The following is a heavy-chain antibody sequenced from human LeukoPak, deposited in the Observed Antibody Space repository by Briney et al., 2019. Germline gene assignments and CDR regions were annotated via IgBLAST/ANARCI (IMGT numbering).Heavy chain of an antibody. J-gene: IGHJ4*02. CDR3: ARGYYDILTGYSAPRYFDY. Sequence: GGSLRLSCAASGFTFSSYEMNWVRQAPGKGLEWVSYISSSGSTIYYADSVKGRFTISRDNAKNSLYLQMNSLRAEDTAVYYCARGYYDILTGYSAPRYFDYWGQGTLVTVSS. D-gene: IGHD3-9*01. CDR1: GFTFSSYE. CDR2: ISSSGSTI. V-gene: IGHV3-48*03.